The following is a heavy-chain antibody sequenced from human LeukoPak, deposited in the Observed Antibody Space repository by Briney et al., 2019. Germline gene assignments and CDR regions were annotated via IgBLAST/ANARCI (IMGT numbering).Heavy chain of an antibody. CDR2: IYYSGST. CDR3: ARLRFTNWFDP. D-gene: IGHD3-3*01. J-gene: IGHJ5*02. Sequence: SETLSLTCTVSGGSISSYYWSWIRQPPGKVLEWIGYIYYSGSTNYNPSLKSRVTISVDTSKNQFSLKLSSVTAADTAVYYCARLRFTNWFDPWGQGTLVTVSS. CDR1: GGSISSYY. V-gene: IGHV4-59*01.